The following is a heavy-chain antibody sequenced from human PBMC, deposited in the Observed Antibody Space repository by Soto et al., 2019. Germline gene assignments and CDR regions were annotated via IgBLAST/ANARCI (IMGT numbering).Heavy chain of an antibody. Sequence: QGQLQQAGPGLVQPSQTLALTCAIAGDSVSSDIPSWHWIRQSPSRGLEWLGRTYYRSKWFHDYAASVKRRITINPDTSKNQFSLELNSMTPEDRSVFDSARGNPLDVWGEWTVVPATS. V-gene: IGHV6-1*01. J-gene: IGHJ3*01. CDR3: ARGNPLDV. D-gene: IGHD3-10*01. CDR1: GDSVSSDIPS. CDR2: TYYRSKWFH.